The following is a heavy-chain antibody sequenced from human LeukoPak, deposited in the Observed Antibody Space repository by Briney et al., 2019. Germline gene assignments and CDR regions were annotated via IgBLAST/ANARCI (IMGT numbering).Heavy chain of an antibody. D-gene: IGHD2-15*01. CDR3: ASGYCSGGSCYAH. Sequence: ASVKVSCKASGGTFSSYAISWVRQAPGQGIEWMGRIIPIPGIANYAQKFQGRVTITADKSTSTAYMELSSLRSEDTAVYYCASGYCSGGSCYAHWGQGTLVTVSS. V-gene: IGHV1-69*04. CDR1: GGTFSSYA. J-gene: IGHJ4*02. CDR2: IIPIPGIA.